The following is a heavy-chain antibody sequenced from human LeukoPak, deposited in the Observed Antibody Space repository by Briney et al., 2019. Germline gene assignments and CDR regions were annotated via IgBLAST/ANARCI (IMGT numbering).Heavy chain of an antibody. CDR3: ARTRIAAAVDY. V-gene: IGHV3-21*01. CDR2: ISSSSSYI. Sequence: GGSLRLPCAASGFTFSSYSMNWVRQAPGKGLEWVSSISSSSSYIYYADSVKGRFTISRDNAKNSLYLQMNSLRAEDTAVYYCARTRIAAAVDYWGQGTLVTVSS. CDR1: GFTFSSYS. D-gene: IGHD6-13*01. J-gene: IGHJ4*02.